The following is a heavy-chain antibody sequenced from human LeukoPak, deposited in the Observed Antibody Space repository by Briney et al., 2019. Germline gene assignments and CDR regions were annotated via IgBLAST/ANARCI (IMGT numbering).Heavy chain of an antibody. Sequence: GGSLRLSCAASGFTFSSYAMTWVRQAPGKGLEWVSSISGSGASTYHADSVKGRFTISRDNSKNTLYLQMNSLTAEDTAIYYCAKDRGSSSPMRYYFDYWGQGTLVTVSS. J-gene: IGHJ4*02. V-gene: IGHV3-23*01. CDR2: ISGSGAST. CDR3: AKDRGSSSPMRYYFDY. D-gene: IGHD6-19*01. CDR1: GFTFSSYA.